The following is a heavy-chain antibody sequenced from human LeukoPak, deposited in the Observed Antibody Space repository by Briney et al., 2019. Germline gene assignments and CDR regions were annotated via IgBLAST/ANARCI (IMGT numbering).Heavy chain of an antibody. V-gene: IGHV1-2*02. CDR3: AREAGDDAFDI. CDR2: INPNSGGI. Sequence: ASVMVSCKASGYTFTGYYMHWVRQAPGQGLEWMGWINPNSGGINYAQKFQGRVTMTRDTSISTAYMELSRLRSDDTAVYYCAREAGDDAFDIWGQGTMVTVSS. D-gene: IGHD7-27*01. CDR1: GYTFTGYY. J-gene: IGHJ3*02.